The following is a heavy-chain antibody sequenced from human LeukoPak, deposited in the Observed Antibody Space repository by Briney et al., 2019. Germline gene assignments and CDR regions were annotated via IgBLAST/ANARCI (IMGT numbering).Heavy chain of an antibody. V-gene: IGHV3-48*04. Sequence: GGSLRLSCAASGFTFSSYWMSWVRQVPGKGLEWVSYISSSGSTIYYADSVKGRFTISRDNAKNSLYLQMNSLRAEDTAVYYCAELGITMIGGVWGKGTTVTISS. CDR3: AELGITMIGGV. D-gene: IGHD3-10*02. J-gene: IGHJ6*04. CDR1: GFTFSSYW. CDR2: ISSSGSTI.